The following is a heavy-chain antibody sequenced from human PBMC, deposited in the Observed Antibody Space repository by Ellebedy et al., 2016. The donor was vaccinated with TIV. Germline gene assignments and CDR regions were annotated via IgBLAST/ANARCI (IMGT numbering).Heavy chain of an antibody. D-gene: IGHD3-3*01. Sequence: AASVKVSCKTSGYTFTSYGINWVRQAPGQGLEWMAWISTYNDNTNYAQKFQGRVTMTTDTSTSTAYMELRSLKSDDTAVYYCARAPSAGVAYFDHWGQGTLVTVSS. J-gene: IGHJ4*02. V-gene: IGHV1-18*04. CDR3: ARAPSAGVAYFDH. CDR2: ISTYNDNT. CDR1: GYTFTSYG.